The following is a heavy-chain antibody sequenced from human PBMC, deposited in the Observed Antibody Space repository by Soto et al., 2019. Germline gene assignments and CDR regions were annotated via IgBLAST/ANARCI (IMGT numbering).Heavy chain of an antibody. V-gene: IGHV4-59*01. D-gene: IGHD2-2*01. J-gene: IGHJ6*02. Sequence: SETLSLTCTVSGASISSYHWSWNRQPPGKGLEWLGNINYSGTTNYNPSLKSRVSISLDTSKNQLSLKLSSVTAADTAVYYCARDIVIVPAAPYYYGMDVWGQGTTITVSS. CDR3: ARDIVIVPAAPYYYGMDV. CDR2: INYSGTT. CDR1: GASISSYH.